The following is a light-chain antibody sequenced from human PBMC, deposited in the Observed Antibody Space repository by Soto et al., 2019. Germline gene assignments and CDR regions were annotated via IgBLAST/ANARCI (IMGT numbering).Light chain of an antibody. CDR1: QSINTY. CDR2: AAS. CDR3: QQSYSTPFT. Sequence: DIQMTQSPSSLSASVGDRVTITCRASQSINTYLNWYQHKPGKAPKLLIYAASNLQSGVPSRFSGSASGADFTLTISSLQPEDFATYYCQQSYSTPFTFGGGTKVEIK. J-gene: IGKJ4*01. V-gene: IGKV1-39*01.